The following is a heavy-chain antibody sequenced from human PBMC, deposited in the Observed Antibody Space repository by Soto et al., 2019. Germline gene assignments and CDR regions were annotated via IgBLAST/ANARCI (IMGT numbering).Heavy chain of an antibody. J-gene: IGHJ5*02. CDR2: IYYTGST. Sequence: PXGTLALTCTVSGGSIRGSSYYWGWIRQPPGKGLEWIASIYYTGSTFYNPSLKGRVTISVDTSKNQFSLNLNSVTAADMAIYYCAKQPGSSSSNPWGQGTLVTVSS. CDR3: AKQPGSSSSNP. D-gene: IGHD6-6*01. CDR1: GGSIRGSSYY. V-gene: IGHV4-39*01.